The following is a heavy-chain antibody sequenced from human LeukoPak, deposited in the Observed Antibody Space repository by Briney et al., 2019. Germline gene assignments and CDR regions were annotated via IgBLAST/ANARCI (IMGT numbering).Heavy chain of an antibody. V-gene: IGHV3-11*05. Sequence: GGSLRLSCAASGFTFSDYYMSWIRQAPGKGLEWVSYISGGSTYIDYADSVKGRFTISRDNAKNSLFLQMNSLRAEDTAVYHCAKGVSAAADDAFDIWGQGTMVTVSS. D-gene: IGHD6-13*01. CDR3: AKGVSAAADDAFDI. CDR1: GFTFSDYY. J-gene: IGHJ3*02. CDR2: ISGGSTYI.